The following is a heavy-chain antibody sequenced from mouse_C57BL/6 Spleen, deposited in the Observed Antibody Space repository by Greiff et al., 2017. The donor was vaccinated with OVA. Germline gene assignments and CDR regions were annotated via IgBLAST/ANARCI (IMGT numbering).Heavy chain of an antibody. J-gene: IGHJ3*01. Sequence: VQLQQPGAELVMPGASVKLSCKASGYTFTSYWMHWVKQRPGQGLEWIGEIDPSDSYTNYNQKFKGKSTLTVDKSSSTAYMQLSSLKSEDSAVYYCARGGGFAYWGQGTLVTVSA. CDR2: IDPSDSYT. V-gene: IGHV1-69*01. CDR1: GYTFTSYW. CDR3: ARGGGFAY.